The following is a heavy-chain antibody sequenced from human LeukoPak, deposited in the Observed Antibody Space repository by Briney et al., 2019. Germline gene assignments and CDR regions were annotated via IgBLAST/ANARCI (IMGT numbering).Heavy chain of an antibody. V-gene: IGHV1-8*01. Sequence: ASVKVSCKASGYTFTSYDINWVRQATGQGLEWMGWMNPNSGNTGYAQKFQGRVTMTRNTSISTAYMELSSLRPEDTAVYYCARDLYSSGCYLRFDYWGQGTLVTVSS. J-gene: IGHJ4*02. D-gene: IGHD6-19*01. CDR3: ARDLYSSGCYLRFDY. CDR1: GYTFTSYD. CDR2: MNPNSGNT.